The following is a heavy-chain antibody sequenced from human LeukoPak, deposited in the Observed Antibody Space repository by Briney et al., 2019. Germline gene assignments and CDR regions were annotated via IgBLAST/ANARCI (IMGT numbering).Heavy chain of an antibody. J-gene: IGHJ4*02. CDR3: ARDQRGLGYCSGGSCYQAYYFDY. Sequence: GSLRLSSAASGFAASSDYMSWVRHAPGEGRVWVSVIYSGGRTYYADSVTVRFTISRDNSKNTLYLQMNSLRAEDTAVYYCARDQRGLGYCSGGSCYQAYYFDYWGQGTLVTVSS. V-gene: IGHV3-53*01. CDR1: GFAASSDY. CDR2: IYSGGRT. D-gene: IGHD2-15*01.